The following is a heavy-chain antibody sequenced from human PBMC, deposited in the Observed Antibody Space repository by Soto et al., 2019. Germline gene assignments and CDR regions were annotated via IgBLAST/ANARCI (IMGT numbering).Heavy chain of an antibody. J-gene: IGHJ4*02. V-gene: IGHV3-15*01. CDR1: GFTFSNAW. Sequence: EVQLVESGGDLVQPGGSLRLSCAVSGFTFSNAWITWVRQAPGKGLEWVGRIKSKADGETTDYAAPVKGRFSISGDDSKNTLYLQMNSLKTEDTAVYYCTTQYYYDSSGSLLDWGQGTLVTVSS. D-gene: IGHD3-22*01. CDR3: TTQYYYDSSGSLLD. CDR2: IKSKADGETT.